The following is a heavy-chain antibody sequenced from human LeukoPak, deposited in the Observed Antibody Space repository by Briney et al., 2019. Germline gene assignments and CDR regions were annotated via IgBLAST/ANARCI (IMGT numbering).Heavy chain of an antibody. CDR1: GVSISGYY. V-gene: IGHV4-4*07. CDR3: ARGIPHFDP. J-gene: IGHJ5*02. CDR2: IYTSGSA. Sequence: PSETLSLTCSVSGVSISGYYWSWIRQPAGKGLEWIGRIYTSGSANYNPSLKSRVTMSVDTPKNQFPLKMNSVTAADTAVYYCARGIPHFDPWGQGTLVTVSS.